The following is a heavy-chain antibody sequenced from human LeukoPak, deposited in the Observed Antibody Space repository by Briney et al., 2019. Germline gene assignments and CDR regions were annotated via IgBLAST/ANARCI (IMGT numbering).Heavy chain of an antibody. Sequence: SETLSFTCTVSGGSISSYYWSWIRQPAGKGLEWIGHLHTSGSTNYNPSLKSRVTMSVDTSKNQFSLKLSSVTAADTAMYYCASTYSSEFFQHWGQGTLVTVSS. J-gene: IGHJ1*01. D-gene: IGHD6-13*01. CDR1: GGSISSYY. CDR2: LHTSGST. V-gene: IGHV4-4*07. CDR3: ASTYSSEFFQH.